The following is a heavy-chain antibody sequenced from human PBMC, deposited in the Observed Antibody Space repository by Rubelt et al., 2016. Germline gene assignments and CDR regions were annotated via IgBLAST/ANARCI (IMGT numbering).Heavy chain of an antibody. D-gene: IGHD1-1*01. CDR2: IYSGGST. CDR1: GFTLSSYW. Sequence: EVQLVESGGGLVQPGGSLRLSCAASGFTLSSYWMHWVRQAPGKGLELVSVIYSGGSTYYADSVKGRFTISRDNSKNTLYLQMNSLRAEDTAVYYCASGRGPDYYYYGMDVWGQGTTVTVSS. J-gene: IGHJ6*02. V-gene: IGHV3-66*01. CDR3: ASGRGPDYYYYGMDV.